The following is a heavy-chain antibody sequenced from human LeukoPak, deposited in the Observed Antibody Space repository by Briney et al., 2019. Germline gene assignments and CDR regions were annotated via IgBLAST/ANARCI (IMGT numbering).Heavy chain of an antibody. D-gene: IGHD6-19*01. CDR1: GFTFSSYG. J-gene: IGHJ6*02. CDR2: IWYDGSNK. Sequence: GGSLRVSCAASGFTFSSYGMHWVRQAPGKGLEWVAVIWYDGSNKYYAGSVKGRFTISRDNSKNTLYLQMNSLRAEDTAVYYCARDRGAYSSGWYDYYYYGMDVWGQGTTVTVSS. CDR3: ARDRGAYSSGWYDYYYYGMDV. V-gene: IGHV3-33*01.